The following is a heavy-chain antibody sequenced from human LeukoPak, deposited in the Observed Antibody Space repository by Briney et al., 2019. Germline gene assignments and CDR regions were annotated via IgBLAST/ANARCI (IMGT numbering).Heavy chain of an antibody. J-gene: IGHJ4*02. CDR3: ATGEVTGTRVAFLY. D-gene: IGHD1-7*01. CDR2: VDPEDGET. Sequence: ASVKVSCKASGYTFTDYYMHWVQPAPGKGLEWMGRVDPEDGETIYAEKFQGRVTITADTSTDTAYMELSSLRSEDTAVYYCATGEVTGTRVAFLYWGQGTLVTVSS. V-gene: IGHV1-69-2*01. CDR1: GYTFTDYY.